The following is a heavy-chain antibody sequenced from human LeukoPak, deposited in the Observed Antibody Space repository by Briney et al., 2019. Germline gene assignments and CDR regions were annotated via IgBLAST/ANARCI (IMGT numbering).Heavy chain of an antibody. J-gene: IGHJ4*02. Sequence: PGGSLRLSCTVSGFTVSTTLMDWVRQAPGKGLEWVSLIYDDGRTVYADSVKGRFTISRDNAKNSLYLQMNSLRAEDTAVYYCARDRRSGGVDYWGQGTLVTVSS. CDR3: ARDRRSGGVDY. CDR2: IYDDGRT. D-gene: IGHD2-15*01. CDR1: GFTVSTTL. V-gene: IGHV3-66*01.